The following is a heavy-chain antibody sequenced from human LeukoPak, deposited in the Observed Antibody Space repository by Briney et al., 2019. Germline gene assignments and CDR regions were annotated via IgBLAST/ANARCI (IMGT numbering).Heavy chain of an antibody. CDR2: ISSSSSYI. J-gene: IGHJ4*02. D-gene: IGHD6-19*01. CDR1: GFTFSSYS. CDR3: VRDGSSGWYRRFDF. Sequence: GGSLRLSCAASGFTFSSYSMNWVRQAPGKGLEWVSSISSSSSYIYYADSVKGRFTISRDNAKNSLHLQMNSLRAEDTGVYYCVRDGSSGWYRRFDFWGQGTPVTVSS. V-gene: IGHV3-21*01.